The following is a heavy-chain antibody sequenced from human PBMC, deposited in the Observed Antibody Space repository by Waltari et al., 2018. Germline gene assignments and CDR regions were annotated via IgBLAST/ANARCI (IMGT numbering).Heavy chain of an antibody. CDR1: GFRFSSYS. CDR3: ARGGWGFSLDY. CDR2: ISSTSTYT. V-gene: IGHV3-21*01. D-gene: IGHD7-27*01. J-gene: IGHJ4*02. Sequence: EVQLVESGGGLVKPGGSLSPSCDASGFRFSSYSMNWVRQAPGKGLEWVSSISSTSTYTHYADSVKGRFTISRDNAKNSLYLQMNSLRGDDTAVYYCARGGWGFSLDYWGQGTLVTFSS.